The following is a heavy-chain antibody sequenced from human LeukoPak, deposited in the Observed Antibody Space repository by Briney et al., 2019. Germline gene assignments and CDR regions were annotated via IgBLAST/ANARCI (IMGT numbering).Heavy chain of an antibody. CDR2: IKQDGSET. Sequence: GGSLRLSCAASGFTFSRYWMSWVRQAPRKGLEWVANIKQDGSETYYVDSVKGRFTISRDNAKNSLYLQMNSLRTEDTAVYYCARDKGDYDTSGSLFVFGGQGTLVTVSS. CDR1: GFTFSRYW. D-gene: IGHD3-22*01. J-gene: IGHJ4*02. V-gene: IGHV3-7*03. CDR3: ARDKGDYDTSGSLFVF.